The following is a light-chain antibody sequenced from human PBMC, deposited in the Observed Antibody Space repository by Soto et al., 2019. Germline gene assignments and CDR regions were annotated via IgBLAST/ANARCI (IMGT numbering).Light chain of an antibody. V-gene: IGLV3-25*03. CDR2: KDS. Sequence: SYELTQPPSVSVSPGQTARITCSGDVLPKQFVYWYQQKSGQAPVLVIYKDSDRPSGIPERFSGSTSGTTVTLTISAVQAEDEADYYCQSADSSDSFRVVFGGGTQVTVL. CDR1: VLPKQF. CDR3: QSADSSDSFRVV. J-gene: IGLJ2*01.